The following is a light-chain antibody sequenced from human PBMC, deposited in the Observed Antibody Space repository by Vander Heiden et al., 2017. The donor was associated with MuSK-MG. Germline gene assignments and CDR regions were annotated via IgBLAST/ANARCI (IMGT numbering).Light chain of an antibody. Sequence: SYELSQPPSVSVSPGQPASITCYGDKLGEKYACWYQQKPGQSPVLVIYEDSRRPSGIPERFSGSNSGNTATLTISGTQAMDEADYYCQAWDSSTVVFGGGTKLTVL. CDR1: KLGEKY. J-gene: IGLJ2*01. CDR3: QAWDSSTVV. CDR2: EDS. V-gene: IGLV3-1*01.